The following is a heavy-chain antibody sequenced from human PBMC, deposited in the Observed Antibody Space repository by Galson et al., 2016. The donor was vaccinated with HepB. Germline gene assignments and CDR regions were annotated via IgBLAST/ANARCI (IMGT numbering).Heavy chain of an antibody. CDR1: GGSFSSHA. Sequence: CKAFGGSFSSHAISWVRQAPGQGLEWMGGIIPTVDTAKYAQKFQGRVTITADESTTTIYMDVSSLRYEDTAVYYCARGLGYDDGMDVWGQGTTVTVSS. V-gene: IGHV1-69*01. CDR2: IIPTVDTA. J-gene: IGHJ6*02. D-gene: IGHD5-12*01. CDR3: ARGLGYDDGMDV.